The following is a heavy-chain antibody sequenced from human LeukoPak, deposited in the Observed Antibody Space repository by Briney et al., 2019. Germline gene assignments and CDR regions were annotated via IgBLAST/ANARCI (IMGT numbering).Heavy chain of an antibody. V-gene: IGHV3-74*01. CDR1: GLTFSSHW. CDR2: ITNDGSST. D-gene: IGHD3-22*01. Sequence: PGGSLRLSCAASGLTFSSHWMHWVRQAPGKGLVWVSRITNDGSSTTYADSVKGRFTISRDNAKSLLYLQMNSLRAEDTAVYYCARDPDYDSSGYYYNYFDYWGQGTLVTVSS. CDR3: ARDPDYDSSGYYYNYFDY. J-gene: IGHJ4*02.